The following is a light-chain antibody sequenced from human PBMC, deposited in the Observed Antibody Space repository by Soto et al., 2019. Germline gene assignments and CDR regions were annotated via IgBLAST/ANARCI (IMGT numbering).Light chain of an antibody. V-gene: IGLV2-14*01. CDR2: DVS. CDR1: SSDGGGYNS. CDR3: SSYASSSTLVYV. Sequence: SVLSQLATVSGSPRPSITIFCTGTSSDGGGYNSVSWYQQNPGKAPKLMIFDVSNRPSGVSSRFSGSRSGNTASLTISGLQAEDEADYYCSSYASSSTLVYVFGTGTKVTVL. J-gene: IGLJ1*01.